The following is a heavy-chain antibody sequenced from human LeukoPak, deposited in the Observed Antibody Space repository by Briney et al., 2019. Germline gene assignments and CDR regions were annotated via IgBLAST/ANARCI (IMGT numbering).Heavy chain of an antibody. CDR1: GFTFSGSA. J-gene: IGHJ5*02. CDR3: TRLGSSVWYNWFDP. CDR2: IRSKANSYAT. D-gene: IGHD5/OR15-5a*01. Sequence: GGSLRLSCAASGFTFSGSAMHWVRQASGKGLEWVGRIRSKANSYATAYAASVKGRFTISRDDSKNTAYLQMNSLKTEDTAVYYCTRLGSSVWYNWFDPWGQGTLVTVSS. V-gene: IGHV3-73*01.